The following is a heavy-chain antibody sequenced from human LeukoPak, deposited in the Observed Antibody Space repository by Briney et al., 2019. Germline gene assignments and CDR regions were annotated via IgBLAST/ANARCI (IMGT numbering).Heavy chain of an antibody. Sequence: PTEGSLRLSCAASGFTFSSYEMNWVRQAPGKGLEWVSYISSSGSTIYYADSVKGRFTISRDNAKNSLYLQMNSLRAEDTAVYYCAELGITMIGGVWGKGTTVTISS. CDR2: ISSSGSTI. CDR1: GFTFSSYE. J-gene: IGHJ6*04. D-gene: IGHD3-10*02. V-gene: IGHV3-48*03. CDR3: AELGITMIGGV.